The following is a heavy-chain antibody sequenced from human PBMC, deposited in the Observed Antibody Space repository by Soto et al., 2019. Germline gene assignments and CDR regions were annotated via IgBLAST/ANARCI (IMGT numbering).Heavy chain of an antibody. CDR2: IGESGTPT. Sequence: PGGSLSLSCEAPGFTFSSYARKWVRQAPGKGLEWVSLIGESGTPTYYADSVKGRFTISRDNSGNTLFLEMYSLRAEDTAVYYCARYIPGVRYYGMDVWGQGTTVTVSS. V-gene: IGHV3-23*01. CDR1: GFTFSSYA. CDR3: ARYIPGVRYYGMDV. D-gene: IGHD2-2*01. J-gene: IGHJ6*02.